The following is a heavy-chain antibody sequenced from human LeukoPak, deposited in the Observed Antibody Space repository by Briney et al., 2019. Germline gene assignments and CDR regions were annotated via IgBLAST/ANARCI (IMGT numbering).Heavy chain of an antibody. V-gene: IGHV1-46*01. Sequence: ASVKVSCKASGYTFTSYYMHWVRQAPGQGLEWMGIINPSGGSTSYAQKFQGRVTMTRDMSTSTVYMELSSLRSEDTAVYFCAKSAVGTTRGNWFDPWGQGTLVTVSS. D-gene: IGHD5-12*01. J-gene: IGHJ5*02. CDR1: GYTFTSYY. CDR2: INPSGGST. CDR3: AKSAVGTTRGNWFDP.